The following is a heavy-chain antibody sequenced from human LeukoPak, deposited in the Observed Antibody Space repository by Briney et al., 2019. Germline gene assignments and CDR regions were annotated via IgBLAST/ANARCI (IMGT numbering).Heavy chain of an antibody. CDR3: AREMYSSSWYGNPFDY. CDR1: GFTFDDYG. D-gene: IGHD6-13*01. CDR2: INWNGGST. V-gene: IGHV3-20*04. J-gene: IGHJ4*02. Sequence: PGGSLRLSCAASGFTFDDYGMSWVRQAPGKGLEWVSGINWNGGSTGYADSVKGRFTISRDNAKNSLYLQMNSLRAEDTALYYCAREMYSSSWYGNPFDYWGQGTLVTVSS.